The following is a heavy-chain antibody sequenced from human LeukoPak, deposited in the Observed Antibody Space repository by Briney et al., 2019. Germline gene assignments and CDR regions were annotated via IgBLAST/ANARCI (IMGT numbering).Heavy chain of an antibody. V-gene: IGHV3-20*04. CDR2: INWSDGST. CDR1: GFTFDDYG. CDR3: ARVRYYYDSSGYYRPHYYYYYMDV. J-gene: IGHJ6*03. Sequence: GGSLRLSCAASGFTFDDYGMSWVRQAPGKGLEWVSGINWSDGSTAYADSVKGRFTISRDNAKNSLYLQMNSLRAEDTALYSCARVRYYYDSSGYYRPHYYYYYMDVWGKGTTVTISS. D-gene: IGHD3-22*01.